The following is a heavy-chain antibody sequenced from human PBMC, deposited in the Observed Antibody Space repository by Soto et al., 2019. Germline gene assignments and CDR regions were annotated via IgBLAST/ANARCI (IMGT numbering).Heavy chain of an antibody. CDR3: ARDSRASIAAD. J-gene: IGHJ4*02. Sequence: QVQLQQWGAGLLKPSETLSLTCAVYGGSFSGYYWSWIRQPPGKGLEWIGEINHSGSTNYNPSLKSRVTISVDTSKNQFSLKLSSVTAADTAVDYCARDSRASIAADWGQGTLVTVSS. D-gene: IGHD6-6*01. V-gene: IGHV4-34*01. CDR2: INHSGST. CDR1: GGSFSGYY.